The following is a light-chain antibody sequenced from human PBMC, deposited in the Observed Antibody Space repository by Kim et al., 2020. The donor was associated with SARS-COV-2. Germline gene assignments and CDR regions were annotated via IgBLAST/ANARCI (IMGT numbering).Light chain of an antibody. V-gene: IGLV1-44*01. CDR2: SNN. CDR1: SSQIVGNT. J-gene: IGLJ3*02. Sequence: SVTNPCSGSSSQIVGNTVNCYQQLPGTPPTFLIYSNNPRPSGLPDRFSGSKSGTSASLAISGLQSEDEADYYCATWDGSLNGWVFGGGTQLTVL. CDR3: ATWDGSLNGWV.